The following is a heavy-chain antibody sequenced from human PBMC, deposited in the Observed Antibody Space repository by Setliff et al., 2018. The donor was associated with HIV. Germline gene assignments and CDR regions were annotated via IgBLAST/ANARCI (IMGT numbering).Heavy chain of an antibody. V-gene: IGHV4-59*11. CDR3: ARRSIAVREAQFDP. CDR1: GGSISGQY. CDR2: IYSSGNT. D-gene: IGHD6-6*01. J-gene: IGHJ5*02. Sequence: SETLSLTCTVSGGSISGQYWSWFRQPPGKNMEWIASIYSSGNTNYNPSLRSRVIISVDTPRNQFSLRVTSVTAADTALYYCARRSIAVREAQFDPWGQGTQVTV.